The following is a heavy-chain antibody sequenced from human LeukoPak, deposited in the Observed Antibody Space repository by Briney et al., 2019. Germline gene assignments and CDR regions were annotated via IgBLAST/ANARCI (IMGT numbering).Heavy chain of an antibody. V-gene: IGHV3-20*03. CDR1: GFTFDDYG. D-gene: IGHD3-22*01. Sequence: GGSLRLSYAASGFTFDDYGMSWVRQAPGKGLEWVSGINWNGGSTGYADSVKGRFTISRDNAKNSLYLQMNSLRAEDTALYYCARDYYDSSGYFSGFDYWGQGTLVTVSS. CDR2: INWNGGST. CDR3: ARDYYDSSGYFSGFDY. J-gene: IGHJ4*02.